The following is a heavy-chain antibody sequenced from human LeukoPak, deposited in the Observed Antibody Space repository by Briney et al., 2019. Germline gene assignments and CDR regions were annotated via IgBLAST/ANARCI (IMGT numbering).Heavy chain of an antibody. J-gene: IGHJ4*02. CDR1: GFTFSTYW. CDR3: ARAASNWAIDY. CDR2: ITFDGRST. D-gene: IGHD2/OR15-2a*01. V-gene: IGHV3-74*01. Sequence: PGGSLRLSCAASGFTFSTYWMHCVRQGPGKGLVWVSRITFDGRSTNYADSVKGRFTISRDNAKNTLYLQMNSLRAEDTAIYYCARAASNWAIDYWGQGNLVTVSS.